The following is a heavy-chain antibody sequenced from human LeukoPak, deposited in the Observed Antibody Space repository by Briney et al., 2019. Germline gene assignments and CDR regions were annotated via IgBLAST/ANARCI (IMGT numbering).Heavy chain of an antibody. CDR1: GASISNYY. V-gene: IGHV4-59*08. CDR2: LSYTGST. CDR3: ARLQGRGDNYLDF. Sequence: ASETLSLTCAVSGASISNYYWSWIRQPPGKGLEWIGYLSYTGSTNYNPSLKSRVTISGDTSKNQFSLKLTSVTAADTAVYYCARLQGRGDNYLDFSGPGALVTVSS. D-gene: IGHD7-27*01. J-gene: IGHJ4*02.